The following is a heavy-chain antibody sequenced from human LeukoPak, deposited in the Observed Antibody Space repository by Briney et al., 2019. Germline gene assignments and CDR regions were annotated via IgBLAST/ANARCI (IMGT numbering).Heavy chain of an antibody. Sequence: GGSLRLSCAASGFTFSSYGMHWVRQAPGKGLEWVAVTSYDGSNKYYADSVKGRFTISRDNSKNTLYLQMNSLRAEDTAVYYCAKATIFGVVTPYYFDYWGQGTLVTVSS. V-gene: IGHV3-30*18. D-gene: IGHD3-3*01. CDR1: GFTFSSYG. CDR2: TSYDGSNK. J-gene: IGHJ4*02. CDR3: AKATIFGVVTPYYFDY.